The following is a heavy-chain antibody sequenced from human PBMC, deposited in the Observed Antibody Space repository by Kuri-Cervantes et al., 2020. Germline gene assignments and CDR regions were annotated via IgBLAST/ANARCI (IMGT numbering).Heavy chain of an antibody. CDR2: IRYDGSNK. CDR3: VKGASVDPSLYYYYYMDV. V-gene: IGHV3-30*02. Sequence: GGSLRLSCAASGFTFSSYGMHWVRQAPGKGLEWVAFIRYDGSNKYYADSVKGRFTISRDNSNNTLYLQVNSLRAEDTAVYFCVKGASVDPSLYYYYYMDVWGKGTTVTVSS. D-gene: IGHD4-23*01. J-gene: IGHJ6*03. CDR1: GFTFSSYG.